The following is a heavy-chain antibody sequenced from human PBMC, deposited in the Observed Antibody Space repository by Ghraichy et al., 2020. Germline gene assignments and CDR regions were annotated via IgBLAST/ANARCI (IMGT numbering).Heavy chain of an antibody. CDR3: AREGNYFGSGSYSRYYSYYIDG. V-gene: IGHV1-46*01. CDR2: INPSGDTT. Sequence: ASVKVSCKASGYTFINYYMHWVRQAPGQGLEWMGIINPSGDTTTYAQKFQGRVTMTRDVSTSTVYMELSSLRSEDTAVYYCAREGNYFGSGSYSRYYSYYIDGWAKGTTVTVSS. D-gene: IGHD3-10*01. J-gene: IGHJ6*03. CDR1: GYTFINYY.